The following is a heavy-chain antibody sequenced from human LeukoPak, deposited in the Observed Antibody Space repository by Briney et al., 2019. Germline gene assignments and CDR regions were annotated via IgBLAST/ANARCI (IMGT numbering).Heavy chain of an antibody. CDR3: ARELDNSGYFDY. J-gene: IGHJ4*02. CDR1: GFTFSSYA. Sequence: GGSLRLSCAASGFTFSSYALHWVRQAPGKGLEWVAGTSYDGTNKYYADSVRGRFTISRDNSKNSLYLQMNSVRAEDTAVYSCARELDNSGYFDYWGQGTLVTVSS. D-gene: IGHD3-22*01. V-gene: IGHV3-30-3*01. CDR2: TSYDGTNK.